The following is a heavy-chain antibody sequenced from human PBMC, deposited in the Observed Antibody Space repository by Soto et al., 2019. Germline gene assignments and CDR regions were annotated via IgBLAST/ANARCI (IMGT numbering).Heavy chain of an antibody. J-gene: IGHJ4*02. Sequence: QVQLQESGPGLVKPSQTLSLTCTVSGGSISDGAYYWSWIRQPPGKGLEWIGHIYDSGNTYNNPSLKSRLTISLDTSKNHFSLNLNSVTAADTAVYYCASGLSGDKVDQWGQGTLVTVSS. D-gene: IGHD2-21*01. V-gene: IGHV4-30-4*01. CDR1: GGSISDGAYY. CDR2: IYDSGNT. CDR3: ASGLSGDKVDQ.